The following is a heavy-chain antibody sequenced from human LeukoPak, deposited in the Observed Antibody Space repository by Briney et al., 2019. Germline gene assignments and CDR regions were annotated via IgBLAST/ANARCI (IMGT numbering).Heavy chain of an antibody. CDR1: GYTFTGYY. J-gene: IGHJ4*02. V-gene: IGHV1-2*02. Sequence: ASVKVSCKASGYTFTGYYMHWVRQAPGQGLEWMGWINPNSGGTNYAQKFQGRVTMTRDTSISTAYMELSRLRPDDTAVYYCAREYCSSTSCYLGWGQGTLVTVSS. CDR3: AREYCSSTSCYLG. CDR2: INPNSGGT. D-gene: IGHD2-2*01.